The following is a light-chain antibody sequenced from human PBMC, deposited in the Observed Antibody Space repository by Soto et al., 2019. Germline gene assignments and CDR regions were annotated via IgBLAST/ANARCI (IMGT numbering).Light chain of an antibody. V-gene: IGKV1-5*03. J-gene: IGKJ1*01. Sequence: DIQMTQSPSTLYASVGDRVTITCRASQNIARSLAWYQQKPGKAPKVLIYQASSLDSGVPSRFSGRGFGTEFTLTINTLQPDDSATYYCQQYEYFWTFGQGTKVDIK. CDR3: QQYEYFWT. CDR2: QAS. CDR1: QNIARS.